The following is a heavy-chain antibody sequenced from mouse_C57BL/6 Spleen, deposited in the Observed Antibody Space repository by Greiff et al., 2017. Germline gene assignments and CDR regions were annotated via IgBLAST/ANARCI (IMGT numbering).Heavy chain of an antibody. CDR2: IYPRSGNT. CDR3: ARGGNYVNYFDY. J-gene: IGHJ2*01. Sequence: VKLMESGAELARPGASVKLSCKASGYTFTSYGISWVKQRTGQGLEWIGEIYPRSGNTYYNEKFKGKATLTADKSSSTAYMELRSLTSEDSAVYFCARGGNYVNYFDYWGQGTTLTVSS. V-gene: IGHV1-81*01. CDR1: GYTFTSYG. D-gene: IGHD2-1*01.